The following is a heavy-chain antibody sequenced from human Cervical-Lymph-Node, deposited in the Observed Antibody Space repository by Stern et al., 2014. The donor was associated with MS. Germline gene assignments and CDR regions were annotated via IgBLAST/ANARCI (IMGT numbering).Heavy chain of an antibody. Sequence: EVQLVESGGGVIQPGGSLRLSCTASGFTVSRDYMTLVRQAPGKGLEWVSLITNVGSAFLTDSVKGRFTISRDDSKNTVYLHMTSLRAEDTAMYYCARDTSSPERSDWWGQGTLVTVSS. V-gene: IGHV3-53*01. D-gene: IGHD1-1*01. CDR3: ARDTSSPERSDW. J-gene: IGHJ4*02. CDR1: GFTVSRDY. CDR2: ITNVGSA.